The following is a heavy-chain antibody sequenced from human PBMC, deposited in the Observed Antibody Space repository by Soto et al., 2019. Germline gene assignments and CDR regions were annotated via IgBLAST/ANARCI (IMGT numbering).Heavy chain of an antibody. CDR2: ISAYNGDT. CDR3: ARSVAYCTGITCRFHSF. J-gene: IGHJ4*02. CDR1: GYTFSSYG. D-gene: IGHD2-8*01. Sequence: QAQLVQSGAEVKKPGASVKVSCRASGYTFSSYGYAWVRQAPGQGLEWMGWISAYNGDTNYAQKFQDRVTLTTDTSTTTAYMELRNLGSDVTAVYYGARSVAYCTGITCRFHSFWGMGTLVTVSS. V-gene: IGHV1-18*01.